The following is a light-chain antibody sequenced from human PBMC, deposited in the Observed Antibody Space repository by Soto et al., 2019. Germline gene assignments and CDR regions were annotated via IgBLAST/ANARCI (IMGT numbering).Light chain of an antibody. CDR1: QRISSY. V-gene: IGKV1-39*01. CDR3: QQSYSAPPT. J-gene: IGKJ4*01. CDR2: AAS. Sequence: DIQMTQSPSSLSASVGDRVTITCRPSQRISSYLNWYQQKPGKAPYLLISAASTLQSGVPPRFSGSGSGTDFTLTISGLQPEAFATYYCQQSYSAPPTFGGGTKVEIK.